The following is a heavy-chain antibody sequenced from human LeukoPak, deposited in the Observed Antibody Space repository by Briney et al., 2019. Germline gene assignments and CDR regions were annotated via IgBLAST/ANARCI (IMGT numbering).Heavy chain of an antibody. CDR3: ASYPGGLQYYFDY. CDR1: GGTFSSYA. D-gene: IGHD2-21*02. CDR2: IIPIFGTA. Sequence: ASVKVSCKASGGTFSSYAISWVRQAPGQGLEWMGGIIPIFGTANYAQKFQGRVTITADESTSTAYMELSSLRSEDTAVYYCASYPGGLQYYFDYWGQGTLVTVSS. J-gene: IGHJ4*02. V-gene: IGHV1-69*13.